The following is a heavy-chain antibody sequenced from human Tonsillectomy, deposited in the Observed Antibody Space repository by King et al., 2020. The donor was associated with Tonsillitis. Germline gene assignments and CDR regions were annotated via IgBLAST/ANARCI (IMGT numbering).Heavy chain of an antibody. V-gene: IGHV3-11*01. D-gene: IGHD2-2*01. CDR3: ARARRLVVVPADAYYYYGMDV. CDR2: ISSSGSTI. J-gene: IGHJ6*02. CDR1: GFTFSDYY. Sequence: VQLVESGGGLVKPGGSLRLSCAASGFTFSDYYMSWIRQAPGKGLEWVSYISSSGSTIYYADSVKCRFTISRDNAKNSLYLQMNSLRAEDTAVYYCARARRLVVVPADAYYYYGMDVWGQGTTVTVSS.